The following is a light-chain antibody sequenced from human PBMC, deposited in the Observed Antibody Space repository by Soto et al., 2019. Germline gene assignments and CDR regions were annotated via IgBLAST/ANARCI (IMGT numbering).Light chain of an antibody. Sequence: EIVLTQSPATLSLSPGERATLSCRASQSVSSYLAWYQQKPGQAPRLLIYDASNRATGIPARFSGSGSGADFTLPTSSLEPEDFAVYYGQQRSNWPPWTFGQGTKVEIK. CDR1: QSVSSY. CDR2: DAS. V-gene: IGKV3-11*01. CDR3: QQRSNWPPWT. J-gene: IGKJ1*01.